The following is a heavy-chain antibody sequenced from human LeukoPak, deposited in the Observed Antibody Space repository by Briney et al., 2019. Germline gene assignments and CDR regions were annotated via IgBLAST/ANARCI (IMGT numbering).Heavy chain of an antibody. CDR3: AKGARVGAGRYYFDY. D-gene: IGHD3-10*01. J-gene: IGHJ4*02. Sequence: PSETLSLTCTVSGGSMSSYYWSWIRQPPGKGLEWIGYIYYSGSTKYNPSLKSRVTISVDTSKNQFSLKLSSVTAADTAVYYCAKGARVGAGRYYFDYWGQGALVTVSS. CDR1: GGSMSSYY. V-gene: IGHV4-59*08. CDR2: IYYSGST.